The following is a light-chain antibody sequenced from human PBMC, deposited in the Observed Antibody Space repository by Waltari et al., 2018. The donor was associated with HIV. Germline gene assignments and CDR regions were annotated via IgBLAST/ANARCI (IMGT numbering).Light chain of an antibody. CDR2: SNN. Sequence: QSVLTQPPSASGTPGQRVTISCSGSSSTIGSNTVNWYQQLPGTAPKLLIYSNNQWPSGVPDRFSGSKSGTSASLAISGLQSEDEADYYCAAWDDSLNGPVFGGGTKLTVL. V-gene: IGLV1-44*01. CDR3: AAWDDSLNGPV. J-gene: IGLJ2*01. CDR1: SSTIGSNT.